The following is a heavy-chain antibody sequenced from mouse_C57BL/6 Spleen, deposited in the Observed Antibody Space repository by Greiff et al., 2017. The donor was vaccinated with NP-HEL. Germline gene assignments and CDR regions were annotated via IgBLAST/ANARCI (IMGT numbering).Heavy chain of an antibody. J-gene: IGHJ2*01. D-gene: IGHD1-1*01. CDR3: ARPLYYGSSYYFDY. V-gene: IGHV5-17*01. Sequence: EVMLVESGGGLVKPGGSLKLSCAASGFTFSDYGMHWVRQAPEKGLEWVAYISSGSSTIYYADTVKGRFTISRDNAKNTLFLQMTSLRSEDTAMYYCARPLYYGSSYYFDYWGQGTTLTVSS. CDR2: ISSGSSTI. CDR1: GFTFSDYG.